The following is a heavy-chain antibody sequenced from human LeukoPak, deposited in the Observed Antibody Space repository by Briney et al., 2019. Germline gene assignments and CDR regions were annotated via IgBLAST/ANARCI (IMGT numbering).Heavy chain of an antibody. CDR3: ASLHCSGGSCHA. CDR1: GYTFTSYG. D-gene: IGHD2-15*01. V-gene: IGHV1-18*01. Sequence: ASVMVSCKASGYTFTSYGISWVRQAPGQGLEWMGWISAYNGNTNYAQKLQGRVTMTTDTSTSTAYMELRSLRSDDTAVYYCASLHCSGGSCHAWGQGTLVTVSS. J-gene: IGHJ5*02. CDR2: ISAYNGNT.